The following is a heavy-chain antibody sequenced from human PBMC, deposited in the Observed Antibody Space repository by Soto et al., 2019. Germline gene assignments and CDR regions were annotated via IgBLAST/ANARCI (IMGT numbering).Heavy chain of an antibody. D-gene: IGHD1-7*01. Sequence: GASVKVSCKASGGTFSSYAISWVRQAPGQGLEWMGGIIPIFGTANYAQKFQGRVTITADESKSTAYMELSSLRSEDTAVYYCARVLMELRLACDIWGQGTMVTVSS. J-gene: IGHJ3*02. CDR2: IIPIFGTA. V-gene: IGHV1-69*13. CDR3: ARVLMELRLACDI. CDR1: GGTFSSYA.